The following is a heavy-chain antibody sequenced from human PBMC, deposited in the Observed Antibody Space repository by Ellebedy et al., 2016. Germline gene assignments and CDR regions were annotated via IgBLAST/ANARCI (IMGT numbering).Heavy chain of an antibody. CDR2: INAGNGNT. D-gene: IGHD2-21*02. CDR1: GYTFSNYA. Sequence: ASVKVSCKASGYTFSNYAVHWVRQAPGQRLEWMGWINAGNGNTKCSQKIQGRVTITGDSSASTAYMELSSLTSEDTAVYYCAVGFCGSACYVFDYWGQGTLVTVSS. CDR3: AVGFCGSACYVFDY. J-gene: IGHJ4*02. V-gene: IGHV1-3*01.